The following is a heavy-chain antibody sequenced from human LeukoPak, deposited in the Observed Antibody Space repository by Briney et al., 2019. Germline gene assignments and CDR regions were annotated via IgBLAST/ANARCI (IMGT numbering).Heavy chain of an antibody. D-gene: IGHD2-15*01. Sequence: PGGSLRLSCAASRFVFASTGMHWVRQAPGRGLEWVAFIRYDGSETYYGDSMKGRFTISRDNSKNTLYLQLHSLRLNDTALCHCVRDATVGAAYFDLWGQGVQVTASS. CDR3: VRDATVGAAYFDL. J-gene: IGHJ5*02. CDR1: RFVFASTG. V-gene: IGHV3-30*02. CDR2: IRYDGSET.